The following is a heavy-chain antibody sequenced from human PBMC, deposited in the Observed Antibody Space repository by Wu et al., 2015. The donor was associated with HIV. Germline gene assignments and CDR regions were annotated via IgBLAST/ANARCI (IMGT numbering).Heavy chain of an antibody. D-gene: IGHD6-13*01. V-gene: IGHV1-8*01. J-gene: IGHJ4*02. CDR2: MNPDSGNT. CDR3: ARARISAAETIVYYFDF. CDR1: GYTFTSSD. Sequence: QVQLVQTGAEVRKPGASVKVSCKASGYTFTSSDINWVRQASGQGLEWMGWMNPDSGNTGYAQKFQGRVTMTRNTSINTAYMDLGSLRPEDTAVYYCARARISAAETIVYYFDFWGQGTLVTVSS.